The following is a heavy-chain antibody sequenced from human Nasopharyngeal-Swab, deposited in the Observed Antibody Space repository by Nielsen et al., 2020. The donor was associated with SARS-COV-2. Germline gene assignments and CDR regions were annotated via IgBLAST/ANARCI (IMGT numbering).Heavy chain of an antibody. Sequence: SETLSLTYTVSGGSISSYYWSWIRQPPGKGLEWIGYIYYSGSTNYNPSLKSRVTISVDTSKNQFSLKLSSVTAADTAVYYCARTTRGDFWSGYYEPYYYYYMDVWSKGTTVTVSS. V-gene: IGHV4-59*01. CDR1: GGSISSYY. CDR3: ARTTRGDFWSGYYEPYYYYYMDV. J-gene: IGHJ6*03. CDR2: IYYSGST. D-gene: IGHD3-3*01.